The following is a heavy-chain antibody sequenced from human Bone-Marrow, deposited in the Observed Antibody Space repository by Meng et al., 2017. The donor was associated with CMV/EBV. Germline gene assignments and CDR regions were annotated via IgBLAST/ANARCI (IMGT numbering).Heavy chain of an antibody. CDR3: AKALRYCSSTSCYSKGGMDV. V-gene: IGHV3-33*06. Sequence: GESLKIPCAASGFTFSSYWMHWVRQAPGKGLEWVAVIWYDGSNKYYADSVKGRFTISRDNSKNTLYLQMNSLRAEDTAVYYCAKALRYCSSTSCYSKGGMDVWGQGTTVTVSS. CDR2: IWYDGSNK. CDR1: GFTFSSYW. D-gene: IGHD2-2*02. J-gene: IGHJ6*02.